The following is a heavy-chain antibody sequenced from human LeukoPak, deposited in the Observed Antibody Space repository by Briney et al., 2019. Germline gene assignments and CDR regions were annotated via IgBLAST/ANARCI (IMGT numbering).Heavy chain of an antibody. CDR2: IYYSGST. V-gene: IGHV4-59*01. CDR3: ARVDDWNALEY. J-gene: IGHJ4*02. Sequence: PSETLSLTCTVSGVSLNNYYWSWIRQPPGKALEWIGYIYYSGSTNYNPSLKSRVTISVDTSKNQFSLKLNSVTAADTALYYCARVDDWNALEYWGQGTLVTVSS. CDR1: GVSLNNYY. D-gene: IGHD1-1*01.